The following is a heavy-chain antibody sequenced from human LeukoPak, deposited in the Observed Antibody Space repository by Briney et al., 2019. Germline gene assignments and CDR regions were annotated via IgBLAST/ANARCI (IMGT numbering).Heavy chain of an antibody. CDR3: ARAKGPFDY. CDR1: GGSFSGYY. J-gene: IGHJ4*02. V-gene: IGHV4-34*01. Sequence: SETLSLTCAVYGGSFSGYYWSWIRQPPGKGLEWIGEINHSGSTNYNPSLKSRVTISVDTSKNQFSLKLSSVTAADTAVYYCARAKGPFDYWGQGTLDTVSS. CDR2: INHSGST.